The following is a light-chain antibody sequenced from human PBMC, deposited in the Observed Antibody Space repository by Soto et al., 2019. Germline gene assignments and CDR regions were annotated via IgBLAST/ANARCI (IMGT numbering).Light chain of an antibody. J-gene: IGLJ1*01. V-gene: IGLV2-14*01. CDR1: SSDVGAYKY. CDR2: DVS. Sequence: QSALTQPASVSGPPGRPIAISCTGTSSDVGAYKYVSWYQQHPAKAPKLMIYDVSSRPSGVSNRFSGSKSGNTASLTISGLQAEDEADYYCYSYTSSSTYVFGTGTKVTVL. CDR3: YSYTSSSTYV.